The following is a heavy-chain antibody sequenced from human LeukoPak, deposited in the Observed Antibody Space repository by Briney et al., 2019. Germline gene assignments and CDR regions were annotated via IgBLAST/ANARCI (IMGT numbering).Heavy chain of an antibody. V-gene: IGHV4-39*01. CDR2: IYYSGST. D-gene: IGHD3-3*01. J-gene: IGHJ3*02. CDR3: ASQSFWSGYYTDFGAFDI. CDR1: GGSISSSSYY. Sequence: SETLSLTCTVSGGSISSSSYYWGWIRQPPGKGLEWIGSIYYSGSTYYNPSLKGRVTISVDTSKNQFSLKLSSVTAADTAVYYCASQSFWSGYYTDFGAFDIWGQGTMVTVSS.